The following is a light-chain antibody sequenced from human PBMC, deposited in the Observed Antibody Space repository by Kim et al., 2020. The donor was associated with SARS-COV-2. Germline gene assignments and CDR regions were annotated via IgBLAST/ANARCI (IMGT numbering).Light chain of an antibody. CDR2: DVS. CDR1: SSDVGGYNY. CDR3: SSYTSSSTWV. V-gene: IGLV2-14*03. Sequence: QSALTQPASVSGSPGQSITISCTGTSSDVGGYNYVSWYQQHSGKAPKLMIYDVSNRPSGVSNRFSGSKSGNTASLTISGLQAEDVADYYCSSYTSSSTWVFGGGTQLTVL. J-gene: IGLJ3*02.